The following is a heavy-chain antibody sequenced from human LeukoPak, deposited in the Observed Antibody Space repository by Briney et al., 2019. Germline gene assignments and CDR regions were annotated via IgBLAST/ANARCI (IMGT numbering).Heavy chain of an antibody. Sequence: ASVKVSCKASGYTFTGYYMHWVRQAPGQGLEWMGWISAYNGNTNYAQKLQGKVTMTTDTSTSTAYMELRSLRSDDTAVYYCARDEAAAEDYWGQGTLVTVSS. CDR3: ARDEAAAEDY. J-gene: IGHJ4*02. CDR1: GYTFTGYY. D-gene: IGHD6-13*01. CDR2: ISAYNGNT. V-gene: IGHV1-18*04.